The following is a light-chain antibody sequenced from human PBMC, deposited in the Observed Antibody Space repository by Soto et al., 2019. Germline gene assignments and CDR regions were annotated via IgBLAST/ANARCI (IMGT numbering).Light chain of an antibody. CDR1: QSVSSY. J-gene: IGKJ4*01. V-gene: IGKV3-11*01. CDR2: DTS. CDR3: QQRRHWSLT. Sequence: EIVLTQSPATLSLSPGERATLSCRASQSVSSYLAWYQQKPGQAPRLLIYDTSNRATGIPARFSGSGSGTDFTLTISSLEPEDFEVYYCQQRRHWSLTFGGGTKVDI.